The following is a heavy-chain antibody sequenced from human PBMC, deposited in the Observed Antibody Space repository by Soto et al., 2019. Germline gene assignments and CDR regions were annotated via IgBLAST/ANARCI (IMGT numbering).Heavy chain of an antibody. V-gene: IGHV4-30-4*01. J-gene: IGHJ5*02. CDR1: GGSISSGDFY. CDR3: ARVLREGEHFSNWFDP. CDR2: IYYSGTT. D-gene: IGHD1-26*01. Sequence: QVQLQESGPGLVKPSQTLSLTCTVSGGSISSGDFYWSWIRQPPGKGLQWIGYIYYSGTTYYNTSLKSRITISVDTSKNQFSLKLSSVTAADTALYYCARVLREGEHFSNWFDPWGQGTLVTVSS.